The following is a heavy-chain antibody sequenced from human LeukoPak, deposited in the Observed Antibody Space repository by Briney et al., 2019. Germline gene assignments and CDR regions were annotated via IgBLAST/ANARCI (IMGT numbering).Heavy chain of an antibody. Sequence: ASVKVSCKASGYTFTGYYIHWVRQTPGQGLEWMGWIYPYSGDTNYAQNFQGRVTMTRDTSISTAYMELSSLKSDDTAAYYCARDRNSGSSLDIWGQGTMLTVSS. CDR3: ARDRNSGSSLDI. CDR2: IYPYSGDT. V-gene: IGHV1-2*02. CDR1: GYTFTGYY. D-gene: IGHD6-6*01. J-gene: IGHJ3*02.